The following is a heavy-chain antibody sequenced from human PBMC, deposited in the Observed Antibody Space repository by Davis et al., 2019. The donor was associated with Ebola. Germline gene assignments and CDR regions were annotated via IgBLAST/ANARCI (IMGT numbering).Heavy chain of an antibody. CDR1: GFTFSSYS. D-gene: IGHD3-16*01. CDR2: ISSNGGST. CDR3: ARALTIGGWFDP. Sequence: GESLKISCAASGFTFSSYSMNWVRQAPGKGLEYVSAISSNGGSTYYANSVKGRFTISRDNSKNTLYLQMGSLRAEDMAVYYCARALTIGGWFDPWGQGTLVTVSS. V-gene: IGHV3-64*01. J-gene: IGHJ5*02.